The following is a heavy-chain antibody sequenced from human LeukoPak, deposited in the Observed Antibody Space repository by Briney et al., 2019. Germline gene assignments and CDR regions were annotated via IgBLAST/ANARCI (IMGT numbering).Heavy chain of an antibody. Sequence: SVKVSCKASEATFSNSAINWVRLAPGQGLEWMGGIIPMFDTAHYAEKFQGRVTISADESTNTVYMELKGLRSEDTAVYYCARDDNDILTGYFDSWGQGTLVTVSS. J-gene: IGHJ5*01. CDR1: EATFSNSA. V-gene: IGHV1-69*01. CDR2: IIPMFDTA. CDR3: ARDDNDILTGYFDS. D-gene: IGHD3-9*01.